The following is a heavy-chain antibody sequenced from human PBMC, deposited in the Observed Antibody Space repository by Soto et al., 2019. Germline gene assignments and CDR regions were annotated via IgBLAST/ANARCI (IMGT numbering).Heavy chain of an antibody. Sequence: GGSLRLSCAASGFTFSSYSMNWVRQAPGKGLEWVSSISSSSYIYYADSVKGRFTISRDNAKNSLYLQMNSLRAEDTAVYYCARHTRLRSGSYYYYYMDVWGKGTTVTVSS. J-gene: IGHJ6*03. V-gene: IGHV3-21*01. D-gene: IGHD1-26*01. CDR1: GFTFSSYS. CDR3: ARHTRLRSGSYYYYYMDV. CDR2: ISSSSYI.